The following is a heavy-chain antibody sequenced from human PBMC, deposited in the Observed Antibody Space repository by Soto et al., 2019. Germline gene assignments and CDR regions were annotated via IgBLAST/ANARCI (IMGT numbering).Heavy chain of an antibody. V-gene: IGHV3-74*01. CDR1: GFTFSSYW. CDR2: INSDGSST. CDR3: ARDRRTLWSGYYFWFDP. D-gene: IGHD3-3*01. J-gene: IGHJ5*02. Sequence: GGSLRLSCAASGFTFSSYWMHWVRQAPGKGLVWVSRINSDGSSTSYADSVKGRFTISRDNAKNTLYLQMNSLRAEDTAVYYCARDRRTLWSGYYFWFDPWGQGTLDTVSS.